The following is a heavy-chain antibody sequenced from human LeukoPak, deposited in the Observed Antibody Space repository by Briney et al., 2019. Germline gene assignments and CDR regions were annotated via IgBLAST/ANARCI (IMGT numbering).Heavy chain of an antibody. CDR3: ARGHYYYYGMDV. V-gene: IGHV1-69*13. CDR1: GGTFSSYA. Sequence: ASVKVSCKASGGTFSSYAISWVRQAPGQGLEWMGGIIPIFGTANYAQKFQGRVTITADESTSTAYMELSSLRSEDTAVYYCARGHYYYYGMDVWGKGTTVTVSS. J-gene: IGHJ6*04. CDR2: IIPIFGTA.